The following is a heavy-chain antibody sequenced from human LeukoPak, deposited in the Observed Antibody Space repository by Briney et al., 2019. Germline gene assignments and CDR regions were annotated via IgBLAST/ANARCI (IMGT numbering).Heavy chain of an antibody. D-gene: IGHD3-10*01. CDR2: INPNSGGT. CDR3: ARDSGERGSGSYLIAY. V-gene: IGHV1-2*02. J-gene: IGHJ4*02. Sequence: AASVKVSCKASGATFSSYAISWVRQAPGQGLEWMGWINPNSGGTNYAQKFQGRVTMTRDTSISTACMELSRLRSDDTAVYYCARDSGERGSGSYLIAYWGQGTLVTVSS. CDR1: GATFSSYA.